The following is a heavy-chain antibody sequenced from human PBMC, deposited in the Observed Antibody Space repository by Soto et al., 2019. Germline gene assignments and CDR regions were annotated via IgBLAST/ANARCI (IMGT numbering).Heavy chain of an antibody. CDR2: INHSGST. Sequence: LSLTCAVYGGSFSGYYWSWIRQPPGKGLEWIGEINHSGSTNYNPSLKSRVTISVDTSKNQFSLKLSSVTAADTAVYYCARRGDKYQLLFGRGYYYYYGMDVRGQGTTVT. D-gene: IGHD2-2*01. CDR1: GGSFSGYY. J-gene: IGHJ6*02. V-gene: IGHV4-34*01. CDR3: ARRGDKYQLLFGRGYYYYYGMDV.